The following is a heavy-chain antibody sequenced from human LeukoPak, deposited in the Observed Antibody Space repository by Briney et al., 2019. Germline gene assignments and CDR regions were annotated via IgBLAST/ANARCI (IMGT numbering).Heavy chain of an antibody. V-gene: IGHV1-46*01. Sequence: ASVKVSSKASGYTFSSYYMHWVRQAPGQGLEWMGIINPSGGSTTYAQKFQGRVTMTRDTSTSTVSMDLSSLRSEDTAVYYCARGPYDFWSGYPRDYFDYWGQGTLVTVSS. D-gene: IGHD3-3*01. J-gene: IGHJ4*02. CDR1: GYTFSSYY. CDR3: ARGPYDFWSGYPRDYFDY. CDR2: INPSGGST.